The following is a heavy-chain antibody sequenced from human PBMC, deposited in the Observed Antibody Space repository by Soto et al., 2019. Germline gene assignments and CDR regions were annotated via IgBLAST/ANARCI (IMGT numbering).Heavy chain of an antibody. CDR1: GFTFSSYG. J-gene: IGHJ4*02. CDR2: IWFDGSNK. Sequence: QVQLVESGGGVVQSGMSLRLSCAASGFTFSSYGMHWVRQAPGKGLEWVALIWFDGSNKYYADSMKGRFTISRDNSKNTLYLEVNSLRVEDTAVYYCARGGGDFGADYWGQGTLLTVS. V-gene: IGHV3-33*01. D-gene: IGHD4-17*01. CDR3: ARGGGDFGADY.